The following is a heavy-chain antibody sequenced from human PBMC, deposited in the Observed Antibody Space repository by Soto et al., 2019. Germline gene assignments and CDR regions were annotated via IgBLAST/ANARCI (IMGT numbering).Heavy chain of an antibody. CDR1: GFTFSNYG. V-gene: IGHV3-48*01. D-gene: IGHD1-26*01. J-gene: IGHJ4*02. CDR3: APQGLGASGYLY. CDR2: ISDSGSTM. Sequence: EVQLVESGGGLIQPGGSLRLFCAASGFTFSNYGMNWVRQAPGKGLEWVSYISDSGSTMYYQDSVKGRFTISRDNAKNSLFLQMNSLRAEDKAVYYCAPQGLGASGYLYWGRGTLVTVSS.